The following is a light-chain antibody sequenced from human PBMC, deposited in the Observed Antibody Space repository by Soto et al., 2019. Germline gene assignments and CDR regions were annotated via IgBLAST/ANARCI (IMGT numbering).Light chain of an antibody. CDR1: QSLLQTNGYNY. V-gene: IGKV2-28*01. J-gene: IGKJ1*01. CDR2: LGS. Sequence: DIVMTQSPLSLPVTPGEPASISCRSSQSLLQTNGYNYLDWYLQKPGQSPQLLIYLGSNRASGVADRFRGSGSGTDFTLKISRVEAEDVGVYYCMQALQTPWAFGQGTKVEIK. CDR3: MQALQTPWA.